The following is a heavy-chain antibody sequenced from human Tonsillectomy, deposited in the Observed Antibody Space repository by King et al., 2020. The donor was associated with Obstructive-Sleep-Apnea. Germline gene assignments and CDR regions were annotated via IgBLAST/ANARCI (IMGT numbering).Heavy chain of an antibody. CDR2: IRSKTYGGTK. Sequence: VQLVESGGGLVQPGRSLRLSCTASGFTFGDYALSWFRQAPGKGLEWVGFIRSKTYGGTKESAASVQCRFTVLRDDSKSISYLEMNSLKTEDTAVYYCARGYSSGWYGINDYWGQGTLVTVSS. CDR1: GFTFGDYA. D-gene: IGHD6-19*01. V-gene: IGHV3-49*03. CDR3: ARGYSSGWYGINDY. J-gene: IGHJ4*02.